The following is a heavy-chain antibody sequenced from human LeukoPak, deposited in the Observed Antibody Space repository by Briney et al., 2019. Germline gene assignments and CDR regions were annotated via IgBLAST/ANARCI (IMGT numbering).Heavy chain of an antibody. CDR1: GDSISSRTYY. CDR2: IWNSGST. D-gene: IGHD6-6*01. J-gene: IGHJ5*02. V-gene: IGHV4-31*03. CDR3: ARDVSSMFPNWFDP. Sequence: TSQTLSLTCSVSGDSISSRTYYWTWIRQHPEKGLEWIGYIWNSGSTNYNPALKSRVTISVDTSENQFSLKLTSVTAADTAIYYCARDVSSMFPNWFDPCGQGILVIVSS.